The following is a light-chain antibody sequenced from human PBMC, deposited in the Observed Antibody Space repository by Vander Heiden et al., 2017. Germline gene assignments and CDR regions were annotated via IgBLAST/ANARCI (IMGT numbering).Light chain of an antibody. Sequence: PVCMSVTPGQPASISCKSSQSLLHRNTKTYLYWYVQKPGQPPQLLIYEATNQFSGVPDRFSGSGSGTDFALKISRVEAEDVGVYYCMQSIQVPYTFGQGTKLDIK. J-gene: IGKJ2*01. CDR1: QSLLHRNTKTY. CDR3: MQSIQVPYT. CDR2: EAT. V-gene: IGKV2D-29*01.